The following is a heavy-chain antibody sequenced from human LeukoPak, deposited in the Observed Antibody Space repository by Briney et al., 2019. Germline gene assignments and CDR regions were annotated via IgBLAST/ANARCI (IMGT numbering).Heavy chain of an antibody. D-gene: IGHD6-13*01. Sequence: PSETLSLTCAVYGGTFSGYYWSWIRQPPGKRLEWVGESNDSGGTNYNPSLKSRVTISVDTSKNQFSLKLSSVTAADTAVYYCAREGIAAAETFWGQGTMVTVSS. J-gene: IGHJ3*01. CDR1: GGTFSGYY. CDR3: AREGIAAAETF. CDR2: SNDSGGT. V-gene: IGHV4-34*01.